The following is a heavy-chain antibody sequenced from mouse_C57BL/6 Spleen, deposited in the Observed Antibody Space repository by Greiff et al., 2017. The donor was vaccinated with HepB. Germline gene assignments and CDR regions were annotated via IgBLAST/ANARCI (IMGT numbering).Heavy chain of an antibody. Sequence: EVNLVESGEGLVKPGGSLKLSCAASGFTFSSYAMSWVRQTPEKRLEWVAYISSGGDYIYYADTVKGRCTISRDNARNTLYLQMSSLKSEDTAMYYCTRGGVGYGSPRFAYWGQGTLVTVSA. V-gene: IGHV5-9-1*02. CDR3: TRGGVGYGSPRFAY. CDR1: GFTFSSYA. CDR2: ISSGGDYI. J-gene: IGHJ3*01. D-gene: IGHD1-1*01.